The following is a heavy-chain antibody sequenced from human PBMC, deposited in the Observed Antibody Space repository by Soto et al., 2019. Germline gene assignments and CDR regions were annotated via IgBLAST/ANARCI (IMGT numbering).Heavy chain of an antibody. D-gene: IGHD3-16*01. Sequence: PSETLTVTFAVYGGSFRCYYWSCIRQPPGKVLDLIGEINHSGRTNYNPSLKSRVTISVDTSKNQFSLKLSSVTAADTSVYYCGRGIWWFDPWGQGTLVPVSS. J-gene: IGHJ5*01. CDR3: GRGIWWFDP. CDR1: GGSFRCYY. V-gene: IGHV4-34*01. CDR2: INHSGRT.